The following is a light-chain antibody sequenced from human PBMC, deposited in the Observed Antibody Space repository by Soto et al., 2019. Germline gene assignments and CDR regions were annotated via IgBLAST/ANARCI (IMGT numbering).Light chain of an antibody. V-gene: IGLV2-8*01. J-gene: IGLJ1*01. Sequence: QSALTQPPSASGSPGQSVTISCTGTNSDVGKYDYVSWFQHHPGKAPKLIIYEVSKRPSGVPDRFSGSKSGNTASLIISGLQAEDEADYYCCSYAGSYTNVFGTGTKVTVL. CDR3: CSYAGSYTNV. CDR1: NSDVGKYDY. CDR2: EVS.